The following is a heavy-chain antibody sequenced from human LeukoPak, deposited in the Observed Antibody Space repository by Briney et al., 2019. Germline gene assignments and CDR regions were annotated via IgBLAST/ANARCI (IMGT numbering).Heavy chain of an antibody. CDR2: IYHSGST. V-gene: IGHV4-38-2*02. CDR3: ARLSQFGVLRFSYYMDV. D-gene: IGHD3-3*01. Sequence: SETLSLTCTVSGYSISSGYYWGWIRQPPGKGLEWIGSIYHSGSTYYNPSLKSRVTISVDTSKNQFSLKLSSVTAADTAVYYCARLSQFGVLRFSYYMDVWGKGTTVTVSS. J-gene: IGHJ6*03. CDR1: GYSISSGYY.